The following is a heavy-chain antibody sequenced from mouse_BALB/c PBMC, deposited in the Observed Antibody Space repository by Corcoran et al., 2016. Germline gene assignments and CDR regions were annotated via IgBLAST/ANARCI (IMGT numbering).Heavy chain of an antibody. V-gene: IGHV8-12*01. CDR2: IYWDDDK. D-gene: IGHD2-4*01. J-gene: IGHJ2*01. CDR3: ARSMITTGDYLDY. CDR1: GFSLSTSGMG. Sequence: QVTLKESGPGILQPSQTLSLTCSFSGFSLSTSGMGVSWVRQPSGKGLEWLAHIYWDDDKRYNPSLKSRLTISKDTPRNQVFLKITSVDTADTATYYCARSMITTGDYLDYWGQGTTLTVSS.